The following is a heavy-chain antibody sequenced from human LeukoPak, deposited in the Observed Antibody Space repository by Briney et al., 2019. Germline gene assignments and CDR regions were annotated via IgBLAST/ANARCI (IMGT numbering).Heavy chain of an antibody. CDR1: GGSINSYY. D-gene: IGHD6-25*01. CDR3: ARHDSSRLPLDY. CDR2: IYSSGST. J-gene: IGHJ4*02. Sequence: SETLSLTCTVSGGSINSYYWSWIRQPPGKGLEWIGYIYSSGSTNYNPSLKSRGTISVDTCKNQFSLKLTSVTAADTAVYYCARHDSSRLPLDYWGQGTLVTVSS. V-gene: IGHV4-59*08.